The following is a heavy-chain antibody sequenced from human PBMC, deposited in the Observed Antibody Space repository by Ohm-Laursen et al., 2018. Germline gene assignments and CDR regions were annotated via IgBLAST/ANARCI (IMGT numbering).Heavy chain of an antibody. V-gene: IGHV6-1*01. CDR3: SRGQRNYYAMDV. D-gene: IGHD1-1*01. CDR2: THYSSKWVY. Sequence: QTLSLTCAISGDSVSSDSGAWNWIRQSPSRGLEWLGRTHYSSKWVYDYAVSVKSRITITPDTSKNQFSLQLNSVTPEDPAVYYCSRGQRNYYAMDVWGQGTTVTVSS. J-gene: IGHJ6*02. CDR1: GDSVSSDSGA.